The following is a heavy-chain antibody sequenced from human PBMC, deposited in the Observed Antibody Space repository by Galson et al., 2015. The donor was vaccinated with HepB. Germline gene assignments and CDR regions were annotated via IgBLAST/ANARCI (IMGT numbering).Heavy chain of an antibody. Sequence: ETLSLTCTVSGGFISSSSYYWGWIRQPPGKGLEWIGSIYYSGSTHYNPSLKSRVTISVDTSKNQFSLKLSSVTAADTAVYYCARRGQWLGHYYFDYWGQGTLVTVSS. CDR1: GGFISSSSYY. CDR2: IYYSGST. V-gene: IGHV4-39*01. CDR3: ARRGQWLGHYYFDY. D-gene: IGHD6-19*01. J-gene: IGHJ4*02.